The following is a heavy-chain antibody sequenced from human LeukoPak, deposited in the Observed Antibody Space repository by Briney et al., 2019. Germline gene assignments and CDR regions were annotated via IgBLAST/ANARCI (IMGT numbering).Heavy chain of an antibody. CDR3: ARNLYSSSWYRPAAPDY. Sequence: ASVKVSCKASGYTFTSYAMHWVRQAPGQRLEWMGWINAGNDNTKYSQKFQGRVTITRDTSASTAYMELSSLRSEDTAVYYCARNLYSSSWYRPAAPDYWGQGTLVTVSS. V-gene: IGHV1-3*01. CDR1: GYTFTSYA. J-gene: IGHJ4*02. CDR2: INAGNDNT. D-gene: IGHD6-13*01.